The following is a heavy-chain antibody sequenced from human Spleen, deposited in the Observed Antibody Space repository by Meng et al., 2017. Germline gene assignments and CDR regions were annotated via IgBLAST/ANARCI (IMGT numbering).Heavy chain of an antibody. V-gene: IGHV1-18*01. J-gene: IGHJ4*02. CDR1: GYTFTNYG. Sequence: ASVKVSCKASGYTFTNYGISWVRQAPGQGLEWMGWISAYNGNTNYAQNLQGRVTMTRDTSTSTVYMELSSLRSEDTAVYYCARDPYSSGSGDYWGQGTLVTVSS. CDR2: ISAYNGNT. D-gene: IGHD6-19*01. CDR3: ARDPYSSGSGDY.